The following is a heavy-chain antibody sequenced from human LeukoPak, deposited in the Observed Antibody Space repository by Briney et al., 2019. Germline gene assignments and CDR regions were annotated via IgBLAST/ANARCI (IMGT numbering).Heavy chain of an antibody. CDR3: TRLSHVAGAPKVSWFDP. CDR1: AYSISNGFL. V-gene: IGHV4-38-2*02. D-gene: IGHD1-26*01. J-gene: IGHJ5*02. Sequence: KASETLSLTCTVSAYSISNGFLWGWIRQPPGKGLEWIGSNYHSGTTYYNPSLKSRVTMSVDTSKTQFSLKLSAVTAADTAVYYCTRLSHVAGAPKVSWFDPWGQGTLVTVSS. CDR2: NYHSGTT.